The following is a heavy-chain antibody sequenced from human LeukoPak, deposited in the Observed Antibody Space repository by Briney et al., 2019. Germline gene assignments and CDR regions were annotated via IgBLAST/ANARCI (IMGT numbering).Heavy chain of an antibody. Sequence: PGGSLGLSCAASGFTFSSYAMSWVRQAPGKGVEWVSAISGSGGSTYYADSVKGRFTISRDNSKNTLYLQMNSLRAEDTAVYYCAKGNVVVVPAAGLDYWGQGTLVTVSS. V-gene: IGHV3-23*01. J-gene: IGHJ4*02. CDR2: ISGSGGST. CDR1: GFTFSSYA. CDR3: AKGNVVVVPAAGLDY. D-gene: IGHD2-2*01.